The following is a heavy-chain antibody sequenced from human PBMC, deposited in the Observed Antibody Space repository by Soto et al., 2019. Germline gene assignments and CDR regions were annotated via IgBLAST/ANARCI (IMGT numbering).Heavy chain of an antibody. CDR2: ISYDGSNK. V-gene: IGHV3-30-3*01. CDR3: ARVHDSSGFDY. J-gene: IGHJ4*02. CDR1: GFTFSSYA. Sequence: QVQLVESGGGVVQPGRSLRLSCAASGFTFSSYAMHWVRQAPGNGLEWVAVISYDGSNKYYADSVKGRFTISRDNSKNTLYLQMNSLRAEDTAVYYCARVHDSSGFDYWGQGTLVTVSS. D-gene: IGHD3-22*01.